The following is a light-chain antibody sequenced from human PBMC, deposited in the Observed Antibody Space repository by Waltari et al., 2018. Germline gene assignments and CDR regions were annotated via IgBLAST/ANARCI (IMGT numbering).Light chain of an antibody. V-gene: IGLV2-14*03. Sequence: QSALTQPASVSGSPGQSITISCTGTSSDVGGYNYVSWYQQHPGKAPTLMIYAVTNRPAGVTNRFSGAKSVNTASLTISGLQAEDEADYSCSSYTSSNTLGFGTGTKVTVL. J-gene: IGLJ1*01. CDR2: AVT. CDR1: SSDVGGYNY. CDR3: SSYTSSNTLG.